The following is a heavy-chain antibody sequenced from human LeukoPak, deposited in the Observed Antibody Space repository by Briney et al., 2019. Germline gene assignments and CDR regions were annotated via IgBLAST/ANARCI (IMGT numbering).Heavy chain of an antibody. J-gene: IGHJ3*02. CDR2: ISSNGDNT. V-gene: IGHV3-64*01. CDR1: GFTFSSYA. Sequence: GGSLRLSCAASGFTFSSYAMHWVRQAPGKGLEYVSAISSNGDNTYYANSVKGRFTISRDNSKNTLYLQMASLRGEDTAVYYCARGVESGSYRVDAFDIWGQGTMVTVSS. CDR3: ARGVESGSYRVDAFDI. D-gene: IGHD1-26*01.